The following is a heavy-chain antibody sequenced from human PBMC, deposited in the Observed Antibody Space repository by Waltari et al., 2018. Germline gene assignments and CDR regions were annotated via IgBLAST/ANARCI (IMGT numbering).Heavy chain of an antibody. D-gene: IGHD1-26*01. CDR3: ATTSLRELRY. CDR2: VEHEDGET. J-gene: IGHJ4*02. CDR1: GYTFTDYY. Sequence: EVQLVQSGAEVKKPWATVKISCKVSGYTFTDYYMHWVQQAPGQGLEWMGLVEHEDGETIYAEKFQGRVTITADTSTDTADMELSSLRSEDTAVYYCATTSLRELRYWGQGTLVTVSS. V-gene: IGHV1-69-2*01.